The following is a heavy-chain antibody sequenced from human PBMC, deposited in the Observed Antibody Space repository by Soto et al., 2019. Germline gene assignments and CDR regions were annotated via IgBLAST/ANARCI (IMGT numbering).Heavy chain of an antibody. J-gene: IGHJ6*02. Sequence: GGSLRASCAASGFTFSSYGMRWGRQAPGKGLEWVAVISYDGSNKYYADSVKGRFTISRDNSKNTLYLQVNSLRAEDTAVYYCAKGTTAGMDVWGQGTTVTVSS. CDR3: AKGTTAGMDV. CDR2: ISYDGSNK. V-gene: IGHV3-30*18. CDR1: GFTFSSYG. D-gene: IGHD4-4*01.